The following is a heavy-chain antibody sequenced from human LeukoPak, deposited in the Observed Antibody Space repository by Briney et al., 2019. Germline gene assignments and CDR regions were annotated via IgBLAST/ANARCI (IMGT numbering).Heavy chain of an antibody. D-gene: IGHD5-18*01. V-gene: IGHV1-69*04. CDR3: ARVSHVDTAMVAFDY. CDR2: IIPILGIA. Sequence: GSSVKVSCKASGGTFSSYAISWVRQAPGQGLEWMGGIIPILGIANYAQKFQGRVTITADKSTSTAYMELSSLRSEDTAVYYCARVSHVDTAMVAFDYWGQGTLVTVSS. J-gene: IGHJ4*02. CDR1: GGTFSSYA.